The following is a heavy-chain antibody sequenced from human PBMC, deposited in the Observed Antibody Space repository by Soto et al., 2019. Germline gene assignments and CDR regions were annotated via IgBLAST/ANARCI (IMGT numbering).Heavy chain of an antibody. D-gene: IGHD3-22*01. CDR2: IYYSGST. J-gene: IGHJ3*02. CDR1: GGSISSGGYY. CDR3: ARYDNSGSHGFDI. Sequence: ASETLSLTCTVSGGSISSGGYYWSWTRQHPGKGLEWIGYIYYSGSTYYNPSLKSRVTISVDTSKNQFSLKLSSVTAADTAVYYCARYDNSGSHGFDIWGQGTMVTVS. V-gene: IGHV4-31*03.